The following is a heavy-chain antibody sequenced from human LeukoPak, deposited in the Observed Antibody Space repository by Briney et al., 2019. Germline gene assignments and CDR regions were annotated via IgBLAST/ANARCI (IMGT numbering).Heavy chain of an antibody. CDR2: IIPVFGTT. J-gene: IGHJ5*02. Sequence: SVKVSCKASGGTFSSYAVSWVRLTPGQGLEWLGGIIPVFGTTTYAQKFQGKVTMTADKSTSTAYMELSSLRSEDTAVYYCAAIVGATGWFDPWGQGTLVTVSS. CDR1: GGTFSSYA. CDR3: AAIVGATGWFDP. V-gene: IGHV1-69*06. D-gene: IGHD1-26*01.